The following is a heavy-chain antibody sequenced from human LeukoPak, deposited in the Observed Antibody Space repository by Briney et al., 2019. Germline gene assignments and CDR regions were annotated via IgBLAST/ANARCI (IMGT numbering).Heavy chain of an antibody. CDR2: IKSKTDGGTT. CDR1: GFTFSNAW. CDR3: AKDWQLVHYYGMDV. Sequence: GGSLRLSCAASGFTFSNAWMSWVRQAPGKGLEWVGRIKSKTDGGTTDYAAPVKGRFTISRDDSKNTLYLQMNSLRAEDTAVYYCAKDWQLVHYYGMDVWGQGTTVTVSS. J-gene: IGHJ6*02. D-gene: IGHD6-13*01. V-gene: IGHV3-15*01.